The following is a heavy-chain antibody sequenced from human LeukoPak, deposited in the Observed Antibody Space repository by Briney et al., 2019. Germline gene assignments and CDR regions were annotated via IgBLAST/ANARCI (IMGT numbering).Heavy chain of an antibody. D-gene: IGHD6-6*01. CDR2: INPNSGGT. J-gene: IGHJ5*02. CDR3: ARTEYSSSSGGFDP. V-gene: IGHV1-2*02. Sequence: ASVKVSCKASGYTFTGYYMYWVRQAPGQGLEWMGWINPNSGGTYYAQKFQGRVTMTRDTSISTGYMELSRLRSDDMAVYYCARTEYSSSSGGFDPWGQGTLVTVSS. CDR1: GYTFTGYY.